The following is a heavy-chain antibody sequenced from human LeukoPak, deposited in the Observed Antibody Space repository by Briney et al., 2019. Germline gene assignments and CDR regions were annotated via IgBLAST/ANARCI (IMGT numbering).Heavy chain of an antibody. CDR2: ISPYNGNT. CDR3: ARRPNHYDTSGYDY. V-gene: IGHV1-18*01. Sequence: ASVKVSCKTSGYTFTLYGITWVRQAPGQGLEWMGWISPYNGNTNYAQNFQGRFTMTTDTSTSTAYMEVRSLRYDDTAVYYCARRPNHYDTSGYDYWGQGTLVTVSS. D-gene: IGHD3-22*01. J-gene: IGHJ4*02. CDR1: GYTFTLYG.